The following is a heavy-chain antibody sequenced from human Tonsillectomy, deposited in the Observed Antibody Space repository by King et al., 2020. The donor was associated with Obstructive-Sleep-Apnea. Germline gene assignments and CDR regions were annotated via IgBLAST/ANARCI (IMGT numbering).Heavy chain of an antibody. Sequence: VQLVESGGGVVQPGRSLRLSCAASGFTFSTYAIHWVRQAPGKGLEWVALISFDGSNKHYADSVRGRFSISRDNSNNTLYLQMNSLRPEDTAVYYCARPSFDSSGYHYYYGLDVWGQGTTVTVSS. CDR1: GFTFSTYA. V-gene: IGHV3-30*04. CDR3: ARPSFDSSGYHYYYGLDV. D-gene: IGHD3-22*01. J-gene: IGHJ6*02. CDR2: ISFDGSNK.